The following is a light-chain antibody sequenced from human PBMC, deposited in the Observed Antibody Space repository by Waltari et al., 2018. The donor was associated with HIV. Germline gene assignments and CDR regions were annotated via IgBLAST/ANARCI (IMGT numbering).Light chain of an antibody. Sequence: DIQLSQSPSSLSASVSVTLTITCRASQNINSYLNWYQHQPGKAPKLLVYAASRLQGGVPSRFSGSGSGTEFTLTISSQQPDDFATYYCQQSFSSPSFGQGTRVEIK. CDR1: QNINSY. J-gene: IGKJ1*01. V-gene: IGKV1-39*01. CDR2: AAS. CDR3: QQSFSSPS.